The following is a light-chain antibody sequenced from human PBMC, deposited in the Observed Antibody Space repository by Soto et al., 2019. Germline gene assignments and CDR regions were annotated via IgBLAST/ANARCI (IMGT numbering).Light chain of an antibody. Sequence: EIVLTQSPGRLSLSPGARATLSCRASPSVSSSYLAWYQPKPGQAPRLLIYAASRRATGIPDRVSSSGSGTDFTITIRRREPEDLAEYDCQQYGTSQFTCGPGTKVDIK. CDR2: AAS. V-gene: IGKV3-20*01. J-gene: IGKJ3*01. CDR3: QQYGTSQFT. CDR1: PSVSSSY.